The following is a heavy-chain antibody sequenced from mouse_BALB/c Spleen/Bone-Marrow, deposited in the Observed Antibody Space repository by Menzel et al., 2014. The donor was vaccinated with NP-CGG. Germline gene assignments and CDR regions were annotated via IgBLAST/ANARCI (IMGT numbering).Heavy chain of an antibody. Sequence: VQLQQSGAELVKPGASVKLSSTASGFNIKDTYMHWVKQRPEQGLEWIGRIDPANGNTKYDPKFQGKATITADTSSNTAYLQLSSLTSEDTAVYYCATMITDWYFDVWGAGTTVTVSS. CDR2: IDPANGNT. CDR1: GFNIKDTY. V-gene: IGHV14-3*02. CDR3: ATMITDWYFDV. J-gene: IGHJ1*01. D-gene: IGHD2-4*01.